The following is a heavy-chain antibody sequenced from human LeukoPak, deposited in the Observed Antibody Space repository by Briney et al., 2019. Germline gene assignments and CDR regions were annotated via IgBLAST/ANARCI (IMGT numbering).Heavy chain of an antibody. CDR1: GFTFSSYG. D-gene: IGHD2-15*01. J-gene: IGHJ4*02. V-gene: IGHV3-30*02. CDR3: TTAGNIVVVVAASSTRNIDY. CDR2: IRYDGSNK. Sequence: GGSLRLSCAASGFTFSSYGMHWVRQAPGKGLEWVAFIRYDGSNKYYADSVKGRFTISRDNSKNTLYLQMNSLKTEDTAVYYCTTAGNIVVVVAASSTRNIDYWGQGTLVTVSS.